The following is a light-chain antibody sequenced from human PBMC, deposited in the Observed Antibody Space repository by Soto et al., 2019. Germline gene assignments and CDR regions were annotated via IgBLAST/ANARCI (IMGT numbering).Light chain of an antibody. J-gene: IGLJ3*02. Sequence: QSVLTQPASVSGSPGQSITISCTGTSSDVGGFNYVSWYQQYPGRAPKLMIYEVSNRPSGVSNRFSGSKSDNTASLTISGLQAEDEADYYCSSYSSTSSKVFGGGTKLTDL. V-gene: IGLV2-14*01. CDR2: EVS. CDR3: SSYSSTSSKV. CDR1: SSDVGGFNY.